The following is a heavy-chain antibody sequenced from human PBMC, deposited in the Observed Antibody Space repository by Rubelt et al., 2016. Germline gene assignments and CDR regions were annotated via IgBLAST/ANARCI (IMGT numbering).Heavy chain of an antibody. CDR3: GRWIAVATIDY. Sequence: LVESGGGLVKPGGSLRLSCAASGFTFNSYAMNWVRQAPGEGLEWVGFIRSKAYGGTTEYAASVKGRFTISRDDSKNSLYLQMNSLKTEDTAVYYCGRWIAVATIDYWGQGTLVTVSS. CDR2: IRSKAYGGTT. D-gene: IGHD6-19*01. CDR1: GFTFNSYA. J-gene: IGHJ4*02. V-gene: IGHV3-49*04.